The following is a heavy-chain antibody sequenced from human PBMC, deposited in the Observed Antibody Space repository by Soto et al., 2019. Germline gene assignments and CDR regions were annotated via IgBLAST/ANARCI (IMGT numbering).Heavy chain of an antibody. Sequence: EVQVLESGGGLVQPGGSLRLSCAASGFTFSSYAMSWVRQAPGKGLECVSAISGSGVSTYYADSVKGRCTISRDTSKNTLFLQINSLRAEDTAVYYGAKGDNGYLWFEGGALDFWGQGTLVTVSS. J-gene: IGHJ4*02. D-gene: IGHD5-12*01. CDR1: GFTFSSYA. CDR2: ISGSGVST. CDR3: AKGDNGYLWFEGGALDF. V-gene: IGHV3-23*01.